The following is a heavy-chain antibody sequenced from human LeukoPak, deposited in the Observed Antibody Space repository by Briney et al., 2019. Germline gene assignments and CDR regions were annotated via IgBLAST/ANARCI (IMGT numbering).Heavy chain of an antibody. CDR3: ARALRYGHVNY. CDR2: MYYSGST. CDR1: GGSVSSGSYY. V-gene: IGHV4-61*01. Sequence: SETLSLTCTVSGGSVSSGSYYWSWIRQPPGKGLEWIGYMYYSGSTNYNPSLKSRVTTSVDTSKNQFSLKLTSETAADTAVYYCARALRYGHVNYWGQGTLVTVSS. J-gene: IGHJ4*02. D-gene: IGHD1-14*01.